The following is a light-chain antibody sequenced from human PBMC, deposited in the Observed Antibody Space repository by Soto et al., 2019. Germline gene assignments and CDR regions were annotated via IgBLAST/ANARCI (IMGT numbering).Light chain of an antibody. CDR1: SSDVGGYNF. Sequence: QSALTQPASVSRSPGQSITISCTGTSSDVGGYNFVSWYQHHPGEAPKLMIYDVSGRPSGVSNRFSGSKSGYTASLTISGLQPEDEADYYCSSFTSSSTRVFGTGTKVPS. V-gene: IGLV2-14*03. J-gene: IGLJ1*01. CDR2: DVS. CDR3: SSFTSSSTRV.